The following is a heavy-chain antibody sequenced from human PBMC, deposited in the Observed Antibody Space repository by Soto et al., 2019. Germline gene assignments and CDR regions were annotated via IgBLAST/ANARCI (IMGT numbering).Heavy chain of an antibody. CDR3: ARRAETNGWNGFGADKYYFDF. J-gene: IGHJ4*02. D-gene: IGHD1-1*01. Sequence: QVQQVQSGAEVRKPGASVKVSCEASGYTFTSYDIYWVRQATGQGLEWMGWMNPNTGNSGYAQKFQGRVTMTSDTSISTAHMELSSLRSDDTAVYYCARRAETNGWNGFGADKYYFDFWGQGTLVTVSS. CDR1: GYTFTSYD. CDR2: MNPNTGNS. V-gene: IGHV1-8*01.